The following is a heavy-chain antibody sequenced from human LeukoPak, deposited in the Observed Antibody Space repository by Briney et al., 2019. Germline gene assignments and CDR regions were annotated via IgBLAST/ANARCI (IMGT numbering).Heavy chain of an antibody. CDR2: ISAYNGNT. CDR3: ARSPAFEAFDI. Sequence: GASVKVSCTASGYTFTSYGISWVRPDPGKGLEGMGWISAYNGNTNYAQKLQGRVTMTTDTSTSTAYMELRSLRSDDTAVYYCARSPAFEAFDIWGQGTMVTVSS. CDR1: GYTFTSYG. V-gene: IGHV1-18*01. J-gene: IGHJ3*02.